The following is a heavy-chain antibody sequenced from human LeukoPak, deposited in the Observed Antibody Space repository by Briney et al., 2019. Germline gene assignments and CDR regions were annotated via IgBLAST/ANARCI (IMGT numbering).Heavy chain of an antibody. Sequence: PGGSLRLSCVGSGLALRNYHVTWVRQAPGKGLEWVADIHETGDSHYADSVEGRFTISRENAKNSVYLQMNSLRADDTAVYYCAATGRWGQGTLVAVSS. J-gene: IGHJ4*02. V-gene: IGHV3-69-1*02. CDR2: IHETGDS. CDR1: GLALRNYH. CDR3: AATGR.